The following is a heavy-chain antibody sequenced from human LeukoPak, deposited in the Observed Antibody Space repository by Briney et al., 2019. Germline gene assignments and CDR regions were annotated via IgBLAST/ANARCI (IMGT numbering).Heavy chain of an antibody. J-gene: IGHJ4*02. CDR2: INPNSGGT. V-gene: IGHV1-2*02. D-gene: IGHD3-22*01. Sequence: ASVKVSCKASGYTFTGYYMHWVRQAPGQGREWMGWINPNSGGTNYAQKFQGRVTMTRDTSISTAYMELSRLRSDDTAVYYCARAPMIVVERPFDYWGQGTLVTVSS. CDR1: GYTFTGYY. CDR3: ARAPMIVVERPFDY.